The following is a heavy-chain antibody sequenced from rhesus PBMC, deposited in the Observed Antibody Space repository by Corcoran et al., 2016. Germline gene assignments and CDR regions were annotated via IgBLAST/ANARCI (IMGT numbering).Heavy chain of an antibody. CDR1: GGSISSNY. V-gene: IGHV4-173*01. D-gene: IGHD1-26*01. J-gene: IGHJ4*01. CDR2: ICCSGGST. CDR3: AREYNWNYYFDY. Sequence: QLQLQESGPGLVKPSETLSLTCAVSGGSISSNYWNWIRQPPGKGLELIGRICCSGGSTDYNPSLQRRVTISTATSKKLFSLKLSSVTAADTAVYYCAREYNWNYYFDYWGQGVLVTVSS.